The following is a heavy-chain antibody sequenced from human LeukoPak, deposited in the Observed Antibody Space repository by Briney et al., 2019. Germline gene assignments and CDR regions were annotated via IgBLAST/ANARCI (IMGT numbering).Heavy chain of an antibody. CDR2: IYYSGST. Sequence: PSETLSLTCTVSGGSISSSSYYWGWIRQPPGKGLEWIGYIYYSGSTNYNPSLKSRVTISVDTSKNQFSLKLSSVTAADTAVYYCAKGGRVGGGITMIRGVRNFYYYMDVWGKGTTVIISS. CDR1: GGSISSSSYY. V-gene: IGHV4-61*05. CDR3: AKGGRVGGGITMIRGVRNFYYYMDV. J-gene: IGHJ6*03. D-gene: IGHD3-10*01.